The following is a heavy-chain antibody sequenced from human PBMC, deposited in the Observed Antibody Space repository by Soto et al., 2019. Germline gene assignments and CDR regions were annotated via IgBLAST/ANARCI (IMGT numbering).Heavy chain of an antibody. CDR3: ARGQLVGSDHYYYYGMDV. D-gene: IGHD6-6*01. J-gene: IGHJ6*02. Sequence: SVKVSCKASGGTFSSYAISWVRQAPGQGLEWMGGIIPIFGTANHAQKFQGRVTITADESTSTAYMELSSLRSEDTAVYYCARGQLVGSDHYYYYGMDVWGQGTTVTVSS. CDR1: GGTFSSYA. V-gene: IGHV1-69*13. CDR2: IIPIFGTA.